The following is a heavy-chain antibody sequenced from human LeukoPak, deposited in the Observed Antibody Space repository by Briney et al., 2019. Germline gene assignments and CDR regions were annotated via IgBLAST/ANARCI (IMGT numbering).Heavy chain of an antibody. CDR1: GFTFTDTW. V-gene: IGHV3-15*01. J-gene: IGHJ4*02. Sequence: PGGSLRLSCTASGFTFTDTWMTWVRQAPGKGLEWVGRIKSNSDGGTTDYAVPVKGRFSISRDDSKSTLYLQIYSLKTEDTAVYYCTTVHGAGPANFDHWGQGSLVTVSS. CDR3: TTVHGAGPANFDH. CDR2: IKSNSDGGTT. D-gene: IGHD3-10*01.